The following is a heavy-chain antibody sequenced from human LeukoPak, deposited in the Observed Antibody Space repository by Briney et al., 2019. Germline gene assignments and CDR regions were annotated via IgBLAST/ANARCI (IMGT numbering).Heavy chain of an antibody. V-gene: IGHV1-69*05. CDR2: IIPIFGTA. Sequence: ASVKVSCKASGGTFSSYAISWVRQAPGQGLEWMGGIIPIFGTANYAQKFQGRVTITTDESTSTAYMELSSLRSEDTAVYYCARAGGYYQGGFDYWGQGTLVTVSS. D-gene: IGHD3-22*01. CDR3: ARAGGYYQGGFDY. J-gene: IGHJ4*02. CDR1: GGTFSSYA.